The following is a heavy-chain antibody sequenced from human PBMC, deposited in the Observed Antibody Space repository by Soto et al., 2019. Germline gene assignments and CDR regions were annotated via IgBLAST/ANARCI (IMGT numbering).Heavy chain of an antibody. Sequence: ASVKVSCKVSGYTLTELSMHWVRQAPGKGLEWMGSFDPEDGETIHTQTFQGRLTLTGDTSTDTAHMELSRLRSEDTAVYYCTTSLGLPLGTDVWGQGTTVTVSS. V-gene: IGHV1-24*01. D-gene: IGHD1-7*01. CDR3: TTSLGLPLGTDV. J-gene: IGHJ6*02. CDR1: GYTLTELS. CDR2: FDPEDGET.